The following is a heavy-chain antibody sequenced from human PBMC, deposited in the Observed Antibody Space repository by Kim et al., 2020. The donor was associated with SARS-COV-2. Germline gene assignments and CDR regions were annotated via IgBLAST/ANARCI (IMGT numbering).Heavy chain of an antibody. Sequence: GGSLRLSCAASGFTFDDYAMHWVRQAPGKGLEWVSGISWNSGSIGYADSVKGRFTISRDNAKNSLYLQMNSLRAEDTALYYCAKLPLAPPNYYDSSGSDYWGQGTRVTVSS. CDR2: ISWNSGSI. J-gene: IGHJ4*02. CDR3: AKLPLAPPNYYDSSGSDY. CDR1: GFTFDDYA. D-gene: IGHD3-22*01. V-gene: IGHV3-9*01.